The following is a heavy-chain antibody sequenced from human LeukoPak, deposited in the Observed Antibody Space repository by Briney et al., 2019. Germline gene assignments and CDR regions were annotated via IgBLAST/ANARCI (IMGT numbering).Heavy chain of an antibody. D-gene: IGHD4-17*01. CDR1: GFTFSSYG. Sequence: GGSLRLSCAASGFTFSSYGMSWVRQAPGKGLEWVSAISGSGGSTYCADSVKGRFTISSDNSKNTLYLQMNSLRAEDTAVYYCAKDLVTTSPYYFDYWGQGTLVTVSS. CDR3: AKDLVTTSPYYFDY. CDR2: ISGSGGST. J-gene: IGHJ4*02. V-gene: IGHV3-23*01.